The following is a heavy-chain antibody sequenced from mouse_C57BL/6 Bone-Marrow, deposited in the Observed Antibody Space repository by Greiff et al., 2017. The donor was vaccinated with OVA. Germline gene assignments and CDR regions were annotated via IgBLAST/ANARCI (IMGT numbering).Heavy chain of an antibody. D-gene: IGHD1-1*01. CDR2: IYPGSGNT. CDR3: HHYYGRGDY. Sequence: VKVVESGAELVRPGASVKLSCKASGYTFTDYYINWVKQRPGQGLEWIARIYPGSGNTYYNEKFKGKATLTAEKSSSTAYMQLSSLTSEDSAVYFCHHYYGRGDYWGQGTTLTVSS. CDR1: GYTFTDYY. V-gene: IGHV1-76*01. J-gene: IGHJ2*01.